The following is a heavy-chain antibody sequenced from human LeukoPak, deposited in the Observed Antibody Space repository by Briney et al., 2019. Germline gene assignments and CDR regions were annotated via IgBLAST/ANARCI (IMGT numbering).Heavy chain of an antibody. Sequence: SETLSLTCTVSGGSISSYYWSWIRQPPGKGLEWIGYIYYSGSTNYNPSLKSRVTISVDTSKNQFSLKLSSVTAADTAVYYCARRPLYYGSGVYAFDIWGQGTMVTVSS. D-gene: IGHD3-10*01. CDR2: IYYSGST. CDR1: GGSISSYY. V-gene: IGHV4-59*08. CDR3: ARRPLYYGSGVYAFDI. J-gene: IGHJ3*02.